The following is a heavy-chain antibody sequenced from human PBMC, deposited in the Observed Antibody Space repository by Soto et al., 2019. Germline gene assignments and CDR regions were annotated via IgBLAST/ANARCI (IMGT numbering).Heavy chain of an antibody. Sequence: QVQLVQSGAEVKKPGASVKVSCRASGYTFNIYYVHWVRQATGQGLEWMGWINPNSGGTNYAQRFQGRDTMTSDTSINTAYMEVSRLGSDDTAVYYCARDLMTTVPYYYYGMNVWGQGTTVTVSS. V-gene: IGHV1-2*02. CDR1: GYTFNIYY. CDR2: INPNSGGT. CDR3: ARDLMTTVPYYYYGMNV. J-gene: IGHJ6*02. D-gene: IGHD4-4*01.